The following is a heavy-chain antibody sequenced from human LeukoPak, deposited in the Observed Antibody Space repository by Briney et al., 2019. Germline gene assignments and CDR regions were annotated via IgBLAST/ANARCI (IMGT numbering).Heavy chain of an antibody. V-gene: IGHV1-2*02. Sequence: GASVKVSCKASGYTFTGYYMHWARQAPGQGLEWMGWINPNSGGTNYAQKFQGRVTMTRNTSISTAYMELSSLRSEDTAVYYCARADYYDSSGYCPTCTYYYGMDVWGQGTTVTVSS. J-gene: IGHJ6*02. CDR2: INPNSGGT. CDR1: GYTFTGYY. CDR3: ARADYYDSSGYCPTCTYYYGMDV. D-gene: IGHD3-22*01.